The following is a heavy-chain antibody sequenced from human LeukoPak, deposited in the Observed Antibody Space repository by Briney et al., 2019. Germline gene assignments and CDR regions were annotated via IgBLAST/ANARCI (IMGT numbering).Heavy chain of an antibody. CDR3: ARSGDYGDYGQNYYYYGMDV. CDR1: GGSFSGYY. J-gene: IGHJ6*04. D-gene: IGHD4-17*01. V-gene: IGHV4-34*01. CDR2: INHSGST. Sequence: PSETLSLTCAVYGGSFSGYYWSWLRQPPGKGLEWIGEINHSGSTNYNPSLKSRVTISVDTSKNQFSLKLSSVTAADTAVYYCARSGDYGDYGQNYYYYGMDVWGKGTTVTVSS.